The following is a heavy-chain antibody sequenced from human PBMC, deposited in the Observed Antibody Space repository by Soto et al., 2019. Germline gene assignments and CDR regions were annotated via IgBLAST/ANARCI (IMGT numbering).Heavy chain of an antibody. D-gene: IGHD2-21*02. CDR1: GDTFSSYI. CDR3: ARRRYCGYDCYHKHYYGMDV. V-gene: IGHV1-69*08. CDR2: VIPVLTTT. J-gene: IGHJ6*02. Sequence: QVQLVQSGAEVKKPGSSVRVSCRSSGDTFSSYIVNWLRLAPGRGLEWMGRVIPVLTTTDYAQNFRGRVTIISGRSTNTVYLDLSSLRSDDTAVYYCARRRYCGYDCYHKHYYGMDVWGQGSLVTVAS.